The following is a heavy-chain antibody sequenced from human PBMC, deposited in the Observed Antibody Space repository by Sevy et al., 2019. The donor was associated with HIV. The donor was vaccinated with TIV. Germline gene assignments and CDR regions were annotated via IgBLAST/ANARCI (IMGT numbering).Heavy chain of an antibody. V-gene: IGHV3-23*01. J-gene: IGHJ4*02. CDR1: GFSFSSYA. Sequence: GGSLRLSCAASGFSFSSYAMSWVRQAPGKGLEWVSGISGSGGSTYYADSVKGRFTISRDNSKNTLYLQMNSLRADDTALYYCAKDIDSSGYYYFDYWGQGTLVTVSS. D-gene: IGHD6-19*01. CDR3: AKDIDSSGYYYFDY. CDR2: ISGSGGST.